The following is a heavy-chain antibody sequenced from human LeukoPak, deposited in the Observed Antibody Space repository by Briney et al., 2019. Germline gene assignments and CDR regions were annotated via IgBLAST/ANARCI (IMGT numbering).Heavy chain of an antibody. CDR1: GYTFTSYG. D-gene: IGHD3-3*01. V-gene: IGHV1-18*01. CDR3: ARDQYDFWGSSTY. CDR2: ISGYNGNT. Sequence: GASVKVSCKTSGYTFTSYGISWVRQAPGQGLEWMGWISGYNGNTKFLQKLQDRVTMTTDTSTTTAYMELRNLRPDDTAVYYYARDQYDFWGSSTYWGQGTLVTVSS. J-gene: IGHJ4*02.